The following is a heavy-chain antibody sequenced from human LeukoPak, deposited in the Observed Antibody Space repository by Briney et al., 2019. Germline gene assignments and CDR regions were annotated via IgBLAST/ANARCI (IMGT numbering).Heavy chain of an antibody. J-gene: IGHJ4*02. V-gene: IGHV3-48*03. Sequence: GGSLRLSCEASGFTFRSYEMNWVRQAPGKGLEWIAYLSSSGSAFSYADSVKGRFTISRDNAKNSLFLQMTSLRAEDTAVYYCVRDGSGSSLDYWGQGTLVTVSS. CDR3: VRDGSGSSLDY. CDR1: GFTFRSYE. CDR2: LSSSGSAF. D-gene: IGHD3-10*01.